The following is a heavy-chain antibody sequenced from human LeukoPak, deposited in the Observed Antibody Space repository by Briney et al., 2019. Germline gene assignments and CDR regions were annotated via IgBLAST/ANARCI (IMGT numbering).Heavy chain of an antibody. CDR3: ARDHWNRNQDY. CDR2: ISSSSSTI. J-gene: IGHJ4*02. CDR1: GFTFSSYS. D-gene: IGHD1-1*01. V-gene: IGHV3-48*01. Sequence: GGSLRLSCAASGFTFSSYSMNWVRQAPGKGLEWVSYISSSSSTIYYADSVKGRFTISRDNANNSLYLQMNSLRAEDTAVYYCARDHWNRNQDYWGQGTLVTVSS.